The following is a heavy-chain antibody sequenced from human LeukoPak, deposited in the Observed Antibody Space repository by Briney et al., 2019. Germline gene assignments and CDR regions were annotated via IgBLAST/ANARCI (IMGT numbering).Heavy chain of an antibody. J-gene: IGHJ4*02. V-gene: IGHV3-21*01. CDR3: ARQIKGISIAARPLDY. Sequence: AGGSLRLSCAASGFTFSSYSMNWVRQAPGKGLEWVSSISSSSSYIYYADSVKGRFTISRDNAKNSLYLQMNSLRAEDTAVYYCARQIKGISIAARPLDYWGQGTLVTVSS. CDR1: GFTFSSYS. D-gene: IGHD6-6*01. CDR2: ISSSSSYI.